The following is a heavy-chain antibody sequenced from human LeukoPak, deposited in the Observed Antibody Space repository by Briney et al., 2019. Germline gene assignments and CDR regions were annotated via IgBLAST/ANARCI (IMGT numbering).Heavy chain of an antibody. Sequence: PSETLSLTCTVSGGSIRSDSYYWAWIRQPPGKGLEWIGTIHYTGSTYYNPSFKSRVTISVDTSKNQFSLKLSSVTAADTAVYYCARSGICSSTSQGCYYYMDVWGKGTTVTVSS. CDR2: IHYTGST. CDR3: ARSGICSSTSQGCYYYMDV. CDR1: GGSIRSDSYY. D-gene: IGHD2-2*01. V-gene: IGHV4-39*01. J-gene: IGHJ6*03.